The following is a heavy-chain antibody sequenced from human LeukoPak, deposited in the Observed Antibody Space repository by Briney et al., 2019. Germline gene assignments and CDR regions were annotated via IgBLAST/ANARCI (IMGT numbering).Heavy chain of an antibody. CDR1: GFTLCRKY. CDR3: ARDDTTVTSFIDY. D-gene: IGHD4-17*01. V-gene: IGHV3-66*01. CDR2: IYSRGNT. Sequence: PGGSLSLSRAASGFTLCRKYMSWVGPAPGKGLEWVSIIYSRGNTYYADSLKGRFTISRDNSKNSLYLEMNCVSGEDTAVYYCARDDTTVTSFIDYWGQGTLVSVSS. J-gene: IGHJ4*02.